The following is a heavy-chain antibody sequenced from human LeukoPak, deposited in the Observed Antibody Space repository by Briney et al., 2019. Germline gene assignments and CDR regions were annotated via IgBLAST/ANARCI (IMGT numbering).Heavy chain of an antibody. V-gene: IGHV1-8*01. CDR2: MNPNSGNT. CDR3: ARDHDLDY. J-gene: IGHJ4*02. Sequence: ASVKVSCKASGYTFTSYDINWVRQATGQGLEWMGWMNPNSGNTGYAQKSQGRVTMTRDMSTSTVYMELSSLRSEDTAVYYCARDHDLDYWGQGTLVTVSS. CDR1: GYTFTSYD.